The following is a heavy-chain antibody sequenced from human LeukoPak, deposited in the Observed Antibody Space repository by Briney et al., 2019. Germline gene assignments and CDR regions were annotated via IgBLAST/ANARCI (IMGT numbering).Heavy chain of an antibody. Sequence: ASVKVSCKASGYTFTSYGISWVRQAPGQGLEWMGWISAYNGNTNYAQKLQGRVTMTTDTSTSTVYMELRSLRSDDTAVYYCARDSLYYGSGSYLGFDPWGQGTLVTVSS. J-gene: IGHJ5*02. CDR2: ISAYNGNT. D-gene: IGHD3-10*01. V-gene: IGHV1-18*01. CDR1: GYTFTSYG. CDR3: ARDSLYYGSGSYLGFDP.